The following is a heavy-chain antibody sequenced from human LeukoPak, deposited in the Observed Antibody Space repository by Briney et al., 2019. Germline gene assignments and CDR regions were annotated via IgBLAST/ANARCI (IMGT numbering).Heavy chain of an antibody. CDR3: ARITADSATDFDY. CDR2: FDPEDGET. Sequence: ASVKVSCKVSGYTLTELSMHWVRQAPGKGLEWMGGFDPEDGETIYAQKFQGRVTMTRNTSISTAYMELSSLRSEDTAVYYCARITADSATDFDYWGQGTLVTVSS. J-gene: IGHJ4*02. CDR1: GYTLTELS. V-gene: IGHV1-24*01. D-gene: IGHD6-13*01.